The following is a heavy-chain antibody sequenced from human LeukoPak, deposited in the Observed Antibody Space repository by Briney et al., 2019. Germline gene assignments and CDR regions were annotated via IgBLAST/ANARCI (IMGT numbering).Heavy chain of an antibody. V-gene: IGHV3-33*01. CDR2: IWYDGSNK. J-gene: IGHJ6*03. CDR1: GFTFGSYG. CDR3: AREGYSSSWFSPIGYYYYYYMDV. Sequence: PGGSLRLSCAASGFTFGSYGMHWVRQAPGKGLEWVAVIWYDGSNKYYADSVKGRFTISRDNSKNTLYLQMNSLRAEDTAVYYCAREGYSSSWFSPIGYYYYYYMDVWGKGTTVTVSS. D-gene: IGHD6-13*01.